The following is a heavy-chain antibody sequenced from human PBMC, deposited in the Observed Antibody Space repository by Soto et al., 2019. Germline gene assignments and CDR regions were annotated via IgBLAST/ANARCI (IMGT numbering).Heavy chain of an antibody. J-gene: IGHJ3*02. Sequence: LRLSCTASGFTFSSYSMNWVRQAPGKGLEWVSSISSSSSYIYYADSVKGRFTISRDNAKNSLYLQMNSLRAEDTAVYYCARIAVADAFDIWGQGTMVTVSS. D-gene: IGHD6-19*01. CDR3: ARIAVADAFDI. V-gene: IGHV3-21*01. CDR1: GFTFSSYS. CDR2: ISSSSSYI.